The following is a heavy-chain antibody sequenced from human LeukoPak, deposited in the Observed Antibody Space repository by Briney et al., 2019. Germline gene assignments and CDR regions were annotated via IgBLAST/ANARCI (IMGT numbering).Heavy chain of an antibody. CDR3: AITLSSSPVGGG. V-gene: IGHV3-23*01. D-gene: IGHD6-13*01. Sequence: PGGSLRLSCAASGFTFSTYALSWVRQAPGKGLEWVSAISGTGNTIYYADSVKGRFTVSRDNSKNTLSLQMNSLRAEDTAVYYCAITLSSSPVGGGWGQGTLVTVSS. CDR2: ISGTGNTI. J-gene: IGHJ4*02. CDR1: GFTFSTYA.